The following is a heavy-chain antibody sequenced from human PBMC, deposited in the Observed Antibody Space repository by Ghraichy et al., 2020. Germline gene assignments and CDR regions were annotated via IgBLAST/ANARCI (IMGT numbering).Heavy chain of an antibody. V-gene: IGHV3-23*01. Sequence: GGSLRLSCASSGFTFSSYAMSWVRQAPGKGLEWVSGISGSGVSKVYADSVKGRFTISRDDSKNTLYLQMNSLRAEDTAVYYCAKEVNQDFWSGYSTYGVDVWGQGTTVTVSS. CDR3: AKEVNQDFWSGYSTYGVDV. CDR1: GFTFSSYA. D-gene: IGHD3-3*01. CDR2: ISGSGVSK. J-gene: IGHJ6*02.